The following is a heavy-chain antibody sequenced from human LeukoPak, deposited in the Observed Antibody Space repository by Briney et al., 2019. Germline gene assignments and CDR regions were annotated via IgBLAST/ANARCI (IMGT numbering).Heavy chain of an antibody. CDR2: IYASGTT. Sequence: PSETLSLTCAVSGGSIGSIGYYWSWIRQPAGKGLEWIGLIYASGTTNYNPSFKGGVTISVEMSKNQFSMKLSSVTAADTAVDYCARVSATYCGGDCPKASYYYYFMYVWGKGTTVTISS. D-gene: IGHD2-21*02. J-gene: IGHJ6*03. CDR1: GGSIGSIGYY. V-gene: IGHV4-61*02. CDR3: ARVSATYCGGDCPKASYYYYFMYV.